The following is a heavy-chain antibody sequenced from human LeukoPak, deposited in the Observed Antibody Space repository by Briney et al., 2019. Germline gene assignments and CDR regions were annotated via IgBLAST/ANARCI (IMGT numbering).Heavy chain of an antibody. D-gene: IGHD2-2*02. CDR1: GYSFSNYW. CDR3: ARQYCSSTNCYTGSSYYLDY. Sequence: PGESLKISCKGSGYSFSNYWIGWVRQMPGKGLEWTGIIYPGDSATRYIPSFQGQVTISADKSISTAYLQWSSLKASDTAMYYCARQYCSSTNCYTGSSYYLDYWGQGTLVTVSS. J-gene: IGHJ4*02. V-gene: IGHV5-51*01. CDR2: IYPGDSAT.